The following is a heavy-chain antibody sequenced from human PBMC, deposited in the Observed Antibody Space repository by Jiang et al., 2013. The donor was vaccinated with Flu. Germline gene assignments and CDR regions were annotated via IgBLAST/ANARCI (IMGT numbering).Heavy chain of an antibody. V-gene: IGHV7-4-1*02. CDR2: INTNTGNP. CDR1: GYTFTSYA. J-gene: IGHJ4*02. CDR3: AVVWGGGPGYSSGFDY. Sequence: SVKVSCKASGYTFTSYAMNWVRQAPGQGLEWMGWINTNTGNPTYAQGFTGRFVFSLDTSVSTAYLQISSLKAEDTAVYYCAVVWGGGPGYSSGFDYWGQGTLVTVSS. D-gene: IGHD6-19*01.